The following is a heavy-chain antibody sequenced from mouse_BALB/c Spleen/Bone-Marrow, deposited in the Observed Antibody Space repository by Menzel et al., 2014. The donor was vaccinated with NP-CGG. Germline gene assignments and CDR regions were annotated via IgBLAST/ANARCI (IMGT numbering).Heavy chain of an antibody. CDR2: INPDSSTI. CDR3: ARQGYYGYSDY. CDR1: GFDFSRYW. J-gene: IGHJ2*01. V-gene: IGHV4-1*02. Sequence: EVKLQESGGGLVQPGGSLKLSCAASGFDFSRYWMSWVRRAPGKGLEWIGEINPDSSTINYTPSLKDKFVISRDNAKNTLYLQMRKVRFEDTALYYCARQGYYGYSDYWGQGTTLTVSS. D-gene: IGHD1-2*01.